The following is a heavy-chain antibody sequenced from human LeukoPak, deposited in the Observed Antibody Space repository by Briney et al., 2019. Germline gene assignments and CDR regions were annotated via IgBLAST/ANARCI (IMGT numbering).Heavy chain of an antibody. D-gene: IGHD3-9*01. J-gene: IGHJ4*02. CDR3: ARDSGVLRYFDWLSV. V-gene: IGHV4-59*01. CDR2: IYYSGGT. CDR1: GGSISSYY. Sequence: SETLSLTCTVSGGSISSYYWSWIRQPPGKGLEWIGYIYYSGGTNYNPSLKSRVTISVDTSKNQFSLKLSSVTAADTAVYYCARDSGVLRYFDWLSVWGQGTLVTVSS.